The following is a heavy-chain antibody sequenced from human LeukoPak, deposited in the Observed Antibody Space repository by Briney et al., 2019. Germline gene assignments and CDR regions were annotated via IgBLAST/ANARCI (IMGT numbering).Heavy chain of an antibody. V-gene: IGHV3-33*06. J-gene: IGHJ4*02. CDR3: AKDLYYESSGPLDY. CDR1: GFTFSSYG. Sequence: GGSLRLSCAASGFTFSSYGMHWVRQAPGKGLEWVAVIWYDGSNKYYADSVKGRFTISRDNSKNTLYLQMNSLRAEDTAVYYCAKDLYYESSGPLDYWGQGTLVTVSS. D-gene: IGHD3-22*01. CDR2: IWYDGSNK.